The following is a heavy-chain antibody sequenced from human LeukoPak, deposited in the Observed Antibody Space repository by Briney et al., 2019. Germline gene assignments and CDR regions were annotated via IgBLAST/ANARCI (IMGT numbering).Heavy chain of an antibody. CDR2: INPSGGST. CDR1: GYTFSDYY. CDR3: ARDVGLEAYGSGSYYIPSGFDY. Sequence: ASVKVSCKASGYTFSDYYMHWVRQAPGQGLEWMGIINPSGGSTSYAQKFQGRVTMTRDMSTSTVYMELSSLRSEDTAVYYCARDVGLEAYGSGSYYIPSGFDYWGQGTLVTVSS. J-gene: IGHJ4*02. V-gene: IGHV1-46*01. D-gene: IGHD3-10*01.